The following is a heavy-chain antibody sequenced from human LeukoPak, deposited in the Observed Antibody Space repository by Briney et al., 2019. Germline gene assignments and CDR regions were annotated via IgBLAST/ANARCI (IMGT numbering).Heavy chain of an antibody. D-gene: IGHD3-22*01. V-gene: IGHV4-4*02. J-gene: IGHJ4*02. Sequence: SETLSLTCAVSGGSISSSNWWSWVRQPPGKGLEWIGEIYHSGTTNYNPSLKSRVTISIDKSKNQFSLNLSSVTAADTAVYYCAATLYDTSGYYPPNYWGQGTLVTVSS. CDR2: IYHSGTT. CDR1: GGSISSSNW. CDR3: AATLYDTSGYYPPNY.